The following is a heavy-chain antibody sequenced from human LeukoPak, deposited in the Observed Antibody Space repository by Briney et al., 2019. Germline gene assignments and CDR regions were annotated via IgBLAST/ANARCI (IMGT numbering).Heavy chain of an antibody. V-gene: IGHV3-48*03. CDR3: ARDGDLAPAVPFDY. Sequence: GGSLRLSCAASGFTFSSYEMNWVRQAPGKGLEWVSYINSPGTTVYYADSVKGRFTISRDNAKNSLYLQMNSLRADDTAIYYCARDGDLAPAVPFDYWGQGTPVTVSS. D-gene: IGHD6-25*01. CDR2: INSPGTTV. J-gene: IGHJ4*02. CDR1: GFTFSSYE.